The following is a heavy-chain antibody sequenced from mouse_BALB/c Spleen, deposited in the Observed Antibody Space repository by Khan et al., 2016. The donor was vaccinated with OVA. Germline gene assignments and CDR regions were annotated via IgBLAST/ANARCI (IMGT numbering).Heavy chain of an antibody. J-gene: IGHJ3*01. D-gene: IGHD2-13*01. CDR3: ARPSYYGDPWFAY. CDR1: GFAFSSYD. Sequence: EVELVESGGGLVKPGGSLKLSCAASGFAFSSYDMSWVRQTPEKRLEWVATISGTGSYTYYPDSVKGRFTISRDNARNTLYLQMSSLRSEDTAFSYCARPSYYGDPWFAYWGQGTLVTVSA. V-gene: IGHV5-9*02. CDR2: ISGTGSYT.